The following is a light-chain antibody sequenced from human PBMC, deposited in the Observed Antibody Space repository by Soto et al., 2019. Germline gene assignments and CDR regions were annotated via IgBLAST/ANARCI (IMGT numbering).Light chain of an antibody. CDR1: QAIDTY. V-gene: IGKV1-9*01. CDR3: QQLNSFPFI. Sequence: DIQLTQSPSFLSASVGDRVTITCRASQAIDTYLAWYQQKPGKAPKLLIYAASLLQSGVPSRFIGSGSRTEFTLTINCLQPEDFASYYCQQLNSFPFIFGQGTRLEIK. J-gene: IGKJ5*01. CDR2: AAS.